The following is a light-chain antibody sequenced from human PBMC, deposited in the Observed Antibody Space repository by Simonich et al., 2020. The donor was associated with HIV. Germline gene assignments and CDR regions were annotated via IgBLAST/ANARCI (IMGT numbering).Light chain of an antibody. CDR1: QRMKIW. V-gene: IGKV1-5*03. J-gene: IGKJ4*01. CDR2: KAS. CDR3: QVFNTYSLS. Sequence: DIQMTQSPSTLSASVGERVTITCRASQRMKIWLAWYQQKPGKAPNLLIYKASTLQSGVPSRFSGSGSGTEFTLTINSLQPDDFATYYCQVFNTYSLSFGGGTRVEIK.